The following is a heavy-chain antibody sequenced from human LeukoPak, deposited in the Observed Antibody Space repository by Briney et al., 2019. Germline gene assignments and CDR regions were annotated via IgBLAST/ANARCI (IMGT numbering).Heavy chain of an antibody. J-gene: IGHJ3*02. V-gene: IGHV3-30*02. D-gene: IGHD3-22*01. Sequence: GGSLRLSCAASGFTFSTYGMHWVRQAPGKGLEWVSFIRYVGINKYYADSVKGRFAISRDNSKSTLYLQMNSLRAEDTAVYYCAKGSESSAYLGSFEIWGQGTMVTVSS. CDR1: GFTFSTYG. CDR2: IRYVGINK. CDR3: AKGSESSAYLGSFEI.